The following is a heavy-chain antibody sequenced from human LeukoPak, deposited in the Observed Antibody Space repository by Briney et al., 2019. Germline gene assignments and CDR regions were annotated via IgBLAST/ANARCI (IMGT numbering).Heavy chain of an antibody. D-gene: IGHD6-6*01. J-gene: IGHJ4*02. V-gene: IGHV3-23*01. CDR1: GFTFSSYA. CDR2: ISGSGGST. CDR3: AKDRIAAATPLFDY. Sequence: GGSLRLSCAASGFTFSSYAMSWVRQAPGEGLEWVSAISGSGGSTYYADSVKGRFTISGDNSKNTLYLQMNSLRAKDTAVYYCAKDRIAAATPLFDYWGQGTLVTVSS.